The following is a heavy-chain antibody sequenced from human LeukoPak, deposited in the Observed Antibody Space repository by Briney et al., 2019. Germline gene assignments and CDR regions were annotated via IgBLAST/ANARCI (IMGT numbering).Heavy chain of an antibody. Sequence: SETLSLTCTVSGGSISSYYWSWIRQPPGKGLEWIGYIYYSGSTNYNPSLKSRVTISVDTSKNQFSLKLSSVTAADTAVYYCARAYGSGSYYIPWGQGTLVTVSS. CDR3: ARAYGSGSYYIP. J-gene: IGHJ5*02. CDR1: GGSISSYY. D-gene: IGHD3-10*01. V-gene: IGHV4-59*12. CDR2: IYYSGST.